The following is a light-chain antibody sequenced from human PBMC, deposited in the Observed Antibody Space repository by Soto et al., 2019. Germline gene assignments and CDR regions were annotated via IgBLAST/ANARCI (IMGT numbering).Light chain of an antibody. CDR2: YDS. J-gene: IGLJ3*02. CDR1: NIGSKS. Sequence: SYELTQPPSVSVAPGKTARITCGENNIGSKSVHWYQQKPGQAPVLVIFYDSDRPSRIPERFSGSNSGNTATLTISRVETGDEADYYCQVWDSSSDHRVFGGGTKLTVL. V-gene: IGLV3-21*01. CDR3: QVWDSSSDHRV.